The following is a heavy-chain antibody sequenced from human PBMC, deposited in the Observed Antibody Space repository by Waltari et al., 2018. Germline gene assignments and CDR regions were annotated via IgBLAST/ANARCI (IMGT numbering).Heavy chain of an antibody. D-gene: IGHD3-22*01. J-gene: IGHJ3*02. Sequence: QVQLVQSGAELKKPGSSVKVSCKASGGTFSSYAISWVRPAHGQGLEWMGGIIPIFGTANDAQKFQGRVTITADESTSTAYMELSSLRSEDTAVYYCARAGSYDSSGFDAFDIWGQGTMVTVSS. CDR1: GGTFSSYA. CDR3: ARAGSYDSSGFDAFDI. CDR2: IIPIFGTA. V-gene: IGHV1-69*13.